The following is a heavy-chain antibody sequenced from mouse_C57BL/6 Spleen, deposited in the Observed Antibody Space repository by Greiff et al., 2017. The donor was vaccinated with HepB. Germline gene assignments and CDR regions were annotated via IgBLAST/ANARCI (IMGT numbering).Heavy chain of an antibody. J-gene: IGHJ4*01. CDR1: GFSLTSYG. CDR2: IWSGGST. V-gene: IGHV2-2*01. D-gene: IGHD1-1*01. CDR3: ARGGYYGYYAMDY. Sequence: VQLQQSGPGLVQPSQSLSITCTVSGFSLTSYGVHWVRQSPGKGLEWLGVIWSGGSTDYNAAFISRLSISKDNSKSQVFFKMNSLQADDTAIYYCARGGYYGYYAMDYWGQGTSVTVSS.